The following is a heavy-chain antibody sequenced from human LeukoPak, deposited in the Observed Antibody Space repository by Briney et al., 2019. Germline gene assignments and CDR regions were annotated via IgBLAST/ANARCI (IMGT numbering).Heavy chain of an antibody. J-gene: IGHJ4*02. Sequence: SEPLSLTCTVSGGSISSYYWSWIRQPPGSGLEWIAYIYYSGSTSYNPSLKSRVAISVDTSNNEVSLKLSSVTAADTAVYYCARHGYCSGGSSYWDYWGQGTLVTVSS. CDR3: ARHGYCSGGSSYWDY. CDR2: IYYSGST. D-gene: IGHD2-15*01. CDR1: GGSISSYY. V-gene: IGHV4-59*08.